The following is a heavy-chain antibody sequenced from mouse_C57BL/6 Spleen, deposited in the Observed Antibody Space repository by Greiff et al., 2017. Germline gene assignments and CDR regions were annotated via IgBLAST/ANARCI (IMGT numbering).Heavy chain of an antibody. J-gene: IGHJ3*01. CDR1: GYTFTSYG. D-gene: IGHD3-2*02. V-gene: IGHV1-81*01. Sequence: VKLQESGAELARPGASVKLSCKASGYTFTSYGISWVKQRTGQGLEWIGEIYPRSGNTYYNEKFKGKATLTADKSSSTAYMELRSLTSEDSAVYFCADSSGLGFAYWGQGTLVTVSA. CDR3: ADSSGLGFAY. CDR2: IYPRSGNT.